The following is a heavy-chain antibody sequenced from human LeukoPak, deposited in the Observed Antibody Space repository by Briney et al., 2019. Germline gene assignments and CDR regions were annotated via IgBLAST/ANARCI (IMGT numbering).Heavy chain of an antibody. CDR3: AREPVVVPAPSNWFDP. Sequence: GSSVTVSCKASGYTFTGYYMHWVRQAPGQGLEWMGWINPNSGGTNYAQKFQGRVTMTRDTSISTAYMELSRLRSDDTAVYYCAREPVVVPAPSNWFDPWGKGTMVTVSS. V-gene: IGHV1-2*02. CDR2: INPNSGGT. D-gene: IGHD2-2*01. J-gene: IGHJ5*02. CDR1: GYTFTGYY.